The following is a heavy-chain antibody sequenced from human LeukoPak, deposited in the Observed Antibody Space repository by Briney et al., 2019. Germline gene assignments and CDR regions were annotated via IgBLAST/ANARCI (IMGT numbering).Heavy chain of an antibody. J-gene: IGHJ4*02. Sequence: GESLKISCEGSGXSFTSYWINWVRQMPGKGLEWMGRINPSDSDTNYSPSFRGHVTISADKSISTAYLQWSSLKASDTAMYYCARHYFEWGQGTLVTVSS. CDR3: ARHYFE. CDR2: INPSDSDT. V-gene: IGHV5-10-1*01. CDR1: GXSFTSYW. D-gene: IGHD3-22*01.